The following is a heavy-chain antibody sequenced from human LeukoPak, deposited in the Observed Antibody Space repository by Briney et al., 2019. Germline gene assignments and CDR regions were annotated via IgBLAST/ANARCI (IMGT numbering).Heavy chain of an antibody. CDR2: IYYSGST. CDR1: GGSISSYY. J-gene: IGHJ5*02. D-gene: IGHD3-3*01. V-gene: IGHV4-59*01. CDR3: ARGVDYDFWSGTLFDP. Sequence: SETLSLTCTVSGGSISSYYWSWIRQPPGKGLEWIGYIYYSGSTNYNPSLKSRVTVSVDTSKNQFSLNLNSVTAADTAVYYCARGVDYDFWSGTLFDPWGQGTLVSVSS.